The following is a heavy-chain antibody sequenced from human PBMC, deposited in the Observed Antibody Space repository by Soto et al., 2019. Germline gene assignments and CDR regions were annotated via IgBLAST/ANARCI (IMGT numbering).Heavy chain of an antibody. CDR1: GFTFSSYA. CDR2: ISGSGGST. D-gene: IGHD2-2*01. J-gene: IGHJ3*02. Sequence: EVQLLESGGGLVQPGGSLRLSCAASGFTFSSYAMSWVRQAPGKGLEWVSAISGSGGSTYYADSVEGRFTISRDNSKNTLYLQMNSLRAEDTAVYYCAKARIRGYCSSTSCYDAFDIWGQGTMVTVSS. V-gene: IGHV3-23*01. CDR3: AKARIRGYCSSTSCYDAFDI.